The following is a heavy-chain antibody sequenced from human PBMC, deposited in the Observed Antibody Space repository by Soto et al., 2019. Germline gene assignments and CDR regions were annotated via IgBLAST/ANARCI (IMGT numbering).Heavy chain of an antibody. Sequence: PGGSLRLSCAASGFTFSSYGMHWVRQAPGKGLEWVAVIWYDGSNKYYADSVKGRFTISRDNSKNTLYLQMNSLRAEDTAVYYCARELVVPAAQPAIPRSIYYYYGMDVWGQGTTVTVSS. V-gene: IGHV3-33*01. CDR3: ARELVVPAAQPAIPRSIYYYYGMDV. D-gene: IGHD2-2*01. CDR2: IWYDGSNK. CDR1: GFTFSSYG. J-gene: IGHJ6*02.